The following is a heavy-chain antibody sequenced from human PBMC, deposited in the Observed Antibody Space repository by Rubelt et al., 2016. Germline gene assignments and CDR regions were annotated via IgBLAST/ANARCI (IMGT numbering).Heavy chain of an antibody. J-gene: IGHJ5*02. CDR1: GFSLSTSGVG. V-gene: IGHV2-5*02. CDR2: IYCDYDK. D-gene: IGHD2-21*02. Sequence: QITLRESGPPLVKPTQTLTLTCTFSGFSLSTSGVGVGWIRHPPRKALEWLAFIYCDYDKHSRPSLNNRLNTTKATSQNQVVLNMTNMDPVDTATNYCAHRRVQYLDKSVGTWAWFDPWGQGTLVTVSS. CDR3: AHRRVQYLDKSVGTWAWFDP.